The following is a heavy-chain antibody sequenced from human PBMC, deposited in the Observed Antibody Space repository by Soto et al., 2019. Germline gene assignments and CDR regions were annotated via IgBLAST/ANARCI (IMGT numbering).Heavy chain of an antibody. J-gene: IGHJ6*02. Sequence: QVQLVQSGAEVKKTGDSVKVSCKASGFTFSAYYIYWVRQAPGQGLEWIGWINPNSGGTNNAQKFQGRVTMTRDTSTSTVYMELSGLISDDTAVYYCARSLLDEYSSSWRSAYYGMDVWGQGTTVTVSS. CDR3: ARSLLDEYSSSWRSAYYGMDV. CDR2: INPNSGGT. V-gene: IGHV1-2*02. CDR1: GFTFSAYY. D-gene: IGHD6-13*01.